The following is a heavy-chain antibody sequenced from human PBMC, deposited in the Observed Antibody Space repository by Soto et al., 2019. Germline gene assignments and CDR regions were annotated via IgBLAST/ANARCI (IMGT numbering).Heavy chain of an antibody. Sequence: PGGSLRLSCAASGFIFGDYWMSWIRQAPGKGLEWVANTRQDGGEKNFVDSVKGRFFISRDNAKNSLYLQMNSLRAEDTAVYYCARHHSGSYYLAYWGLGTLVTVSS. J-gene: IGHJ4*02. CDR2: TRQDGGEK. D-gene: IGHD1-26*01. V-gene: IGHV3-7*05. CDR1: GFIFGDYW. CDR3: ARHHSGSYYLAY.